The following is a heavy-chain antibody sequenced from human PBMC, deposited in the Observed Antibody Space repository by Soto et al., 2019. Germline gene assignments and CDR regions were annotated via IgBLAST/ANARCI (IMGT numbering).Heavy chain of an antibody. CDR1: GFTFSSYA. Sequence: GGSLRLSCAASGFTFSSYAMSWVRQAPGKGLEWVSAISGSGGSTYYADSVKGRFTISRGNSKNTLYLQMNSLRAEDTAVYYCAKAIAASNYYYGMDVWGQGTTVTVSS. D-gene: IGHD6-6*01. CDR3: AKAIAASNYYYGMDV. V-gene: IGHV3-23*01. J-gene: IGHJ6*02. CDR2: ISGSGGST.